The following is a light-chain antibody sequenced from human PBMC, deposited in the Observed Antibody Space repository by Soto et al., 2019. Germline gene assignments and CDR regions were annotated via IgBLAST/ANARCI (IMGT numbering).Light chain of an antibody. J-gene: IGKJ2*01. CDR3: QQYNNWPPYT. CDR1: QSVSSN. CDR2: GAS. Sequence: EIVMTQSPATLSVSPGERATLSCRASQSVSSNLAWYQQKPGQAPRLLIYGASTRAPGIPDRFSGSGSGTEFTLTISSAQSEDFRVYYCQQYNNWPPYTFGQGTKLEIK. V-gene: IGKV3-15*01.